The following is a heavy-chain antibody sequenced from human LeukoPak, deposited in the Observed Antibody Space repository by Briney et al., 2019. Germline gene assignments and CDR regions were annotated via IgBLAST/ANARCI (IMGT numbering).Heavy chain of an antibody. J-gene: IGHJ4*02. V-gene: IGHV4-34*01. Sequence: SETLSLTCAVYGGSFSGYYWSWIRQPPGKGLEWIGEINHSGSTNYNPSLKSRVTISVDTSKNQFSLKLSSVTAADTAVYYCARDRKGTMVDYWGQGTLVTVSS. CDR1: GGSFSGYY. D-gene: IGHD3-10*01. CDR2: INHSGST. CDR3: ARDRKGTMVDY.